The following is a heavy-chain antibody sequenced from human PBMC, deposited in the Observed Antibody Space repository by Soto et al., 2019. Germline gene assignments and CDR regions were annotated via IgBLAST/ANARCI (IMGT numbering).Heavy chain of an antibody. CDR2: INAGNGNT. CDR3: ARAPFPIFGVVDYYGMDV. J-gene: IGHJ6*02. V-gene: IGHV1-3*01. Sequence: ASVNVSCKASGYTFTSYAMHWVRQAPGQRLEWMGWINAGNGNTKYSQKFQGRVTITRDTSASTAYMELSSLRSEDTAVYYCARAPFPIFGVVDYYGMDVWGQGTTVTVSS. CDR1: GYTFTSYA. D-gene: IGHD3-3*01.